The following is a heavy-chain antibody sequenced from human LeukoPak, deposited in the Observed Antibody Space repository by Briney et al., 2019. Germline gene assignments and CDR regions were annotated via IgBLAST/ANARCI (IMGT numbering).Heavy chain of an antibody. D-gene: IGHD3-22*01. J-gene: IGHJ4*02. CDR2: IGNGGST. CDR1: GVTFSNYA. Sequence: GGFLRLSCSASGVTFSNYAMTWVRQAPGKGLEWVSLIGNGGSTYYADSVKGRFTISRDNSKNTVYLQMNSLRVEDTAVYYCARRAEYDTSGYYGYWGQGTLVTVSS. V-gene: IGHV3-23*01. CDR3: ARRAEYDTSGYYGY.